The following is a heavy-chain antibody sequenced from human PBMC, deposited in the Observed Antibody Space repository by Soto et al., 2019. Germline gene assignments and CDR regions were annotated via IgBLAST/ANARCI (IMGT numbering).Heavy chain of an antibody. CDR2: ISYHGSTE. J-gene: IGHJ3*02. D-gene: IGHD5-18*01. CDR3: ARGYSYGPNWESDALDI. Sequence: PGGSLRLSCAASGFSFSIYAMHWVRQAPGKGLEWVAVISYHGSTEYYGDSVKGRFTISRDNSKNTLYLQMYSLRPEDTAIYYCARGYSYGPNWESDALDIWGQGAMVPV. V-gene: IGHV3-30-3*01. CDR1: GFSFSIYA.